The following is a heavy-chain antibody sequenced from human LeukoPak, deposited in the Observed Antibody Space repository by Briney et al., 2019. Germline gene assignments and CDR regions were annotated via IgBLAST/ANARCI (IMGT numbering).Heavy chain of an antibody. CDR3: ARDKVSGYMDV. J-gene: IGHJ6*03. V-gene: IGHV4-61*02. CDR2: IYTSGST. D-gene: IGHD3-10*01. Sequence: PSETLSLTCTVSGGSISSGSYYWSWIRQPAGKGLEWIGRIYTSGSTNYNPSLKSRVTISVDTSKNQFSLKLSSVTAADTAVYYCARDKVSGYMDVWGKGTTVTVSS. CDR1: GGSISSGSYY.